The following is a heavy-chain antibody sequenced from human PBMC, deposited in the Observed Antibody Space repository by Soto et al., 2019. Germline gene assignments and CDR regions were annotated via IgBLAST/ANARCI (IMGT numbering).Heavy chain of an antibody. J-gene: IGHJ6*02. CDR1: GGTFSNYA. D-gene: IGHD6-19*01. CDR2: IVPIFGTT. V-gene: IGHV1-69*12. CDR3: ARLEAVAGIYNYHGLDV. Sequence: QVQLVQSGAEVKKPGSSVKVSCKVSGGTFSNYAIDWVRLAPGQGLEWMGGIVPIFGTTYYTQKFQGRATSIADASTTTAYLELSSLRSEDTAIYYCARLEAVAGIYNYHGLDVWGQGTAVTVSS.